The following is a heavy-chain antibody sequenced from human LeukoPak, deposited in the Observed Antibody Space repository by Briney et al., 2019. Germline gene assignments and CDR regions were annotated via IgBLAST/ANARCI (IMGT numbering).Heavy chain of an antibody. J-gene: IGHJ4*02. CDR2: INQDGSET. CDR1: GFTVSSNY. CDR3: ARDSLYYGDCSERFDY. D-gene: IGHD4-17*01. Sequence: GSLRLSCAASGFTVSSNYMSWVRQAPGKGLEWVANINQDGSETYYVDSVKGRFTISRHNAKNSLSLQMNSLRADDTAVYYCARDSLYYGDCSERFDYWGQGTLVTVSS. V-gene: IGHV3-7*01.